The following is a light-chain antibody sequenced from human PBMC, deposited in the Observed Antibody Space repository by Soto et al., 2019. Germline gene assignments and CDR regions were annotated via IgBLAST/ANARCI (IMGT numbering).Light chain of an antibody. CDR3: QQYGSSPPIA. V-gene: IGKV3-20*01. CDR1: QSVRSSY. CDR2: GAS. J-gene: IGKJ5*01. Sequence: ESVLTDSPGTLALSPGERATXSCRXSQSVRSSYLAWYQQEPGQAPRLLIYGASSRATGIPDRFSGSGSGTDFTLTISRLEPEDFAVYYCQQYGSSPPIAFGQGTRVEIK.